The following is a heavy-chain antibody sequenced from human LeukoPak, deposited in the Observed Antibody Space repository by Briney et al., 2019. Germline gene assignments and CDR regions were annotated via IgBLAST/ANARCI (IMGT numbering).Heavy chain of an antibody. V-gene: IGHV1-8*01. Sequence: ASVKVSCKASGYTFTSYDINWVRQATGQGLEWMGWTNPNSGNTGYAQKFQGRVTMTRNTSISTAYMELSSLRSEDTAVYYCARATYDFWSGYSAGFDPWGQGTLVTVSS. CDR2: TNPNSGNT. J-gene: IGHJ5*02. CDR3: ARATYDFWSGYSAGFDP. D-gene: IGHD3-3*01. CDR1: GYTFTSYD.